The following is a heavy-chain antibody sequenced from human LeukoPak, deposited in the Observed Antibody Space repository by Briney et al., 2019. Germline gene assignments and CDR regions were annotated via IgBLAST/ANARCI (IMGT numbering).Heavy chain of an antibody. D-gene: IGHD3-10*01. V-gene: IGHV4-4*07. CDR2: IYTSGST. CDR1: GGSISTYY. J-gene: IGHJ6*03. Sequence: KPSETLSLTCTVSGGSISTYYWSWIRQPAGKGLEWVGRIYTSGSTNYNPSLKSRVTMSIDTSKNQFSLKLSSVTAADTAVYYCARGIGFFGESYYYMDVWGKGTTVTISS. CDR3: ARGIGFFGESYYYMDV.